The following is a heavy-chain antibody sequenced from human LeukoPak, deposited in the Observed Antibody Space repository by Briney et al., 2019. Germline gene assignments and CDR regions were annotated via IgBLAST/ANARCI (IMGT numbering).Heavy chain of an antibody. CDR2: IYSGSNT. J-gene: IGHJ4*02. D-gene: IGHD2-15*01. Sequence: GGSLRLSCVASRFTVSSNYMSRVRLAPGKGLEWVSIIYSGSNTYYADSVKGRFTISRDNSENTLYLQMNSLRAEDTAVYYCARVDCSGGSCYWSYWGQGTLVTVSS. CDR1: RFTVSSNY. CDR3: ARVDCSGGSCYWSY. V-gene: IGHV3-53*01.